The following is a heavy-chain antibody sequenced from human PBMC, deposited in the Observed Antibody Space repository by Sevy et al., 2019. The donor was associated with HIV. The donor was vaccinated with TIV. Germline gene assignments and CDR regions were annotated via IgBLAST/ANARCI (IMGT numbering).Heavy chain of an antibody. D-gene: IGHD3-16*01. V-gene: IGHV3-11*01. J-gene: IGHJ4*02. CDR1: GFTFSDFY. Sequence: GGSLRLSCAASGFTFSDFYMSWIRQAPGKGLEWVSYISDSGHIKHYEDSVKGRFLISRDNANNPVHLQMNSLTAEDTADYYCVRGGGRIHDFDYWGRGTLVTVSS. CDR3: VRGGGRIHDFDY. CDR2: ISDSGHIK.